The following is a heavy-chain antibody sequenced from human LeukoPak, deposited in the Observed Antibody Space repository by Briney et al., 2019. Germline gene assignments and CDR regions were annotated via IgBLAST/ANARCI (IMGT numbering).Heavy chain of an antibody. V-gene: IGHV1-69*06. Sequence: ASVKVSCKASGGTFSSYAISWVRQAPGQGLEWMGGIIPVFGTANYAQKFQGRVTITADKSTSTAYMELSSLRSEDTAVYYCARGGYYNILTNFRSRISGFDYWGQGTLVTVSS. CDR1: GGTFSSYA. J-gene: IGHJ4*02. CDR3: ARGGYYNILTNFRSRISGFDY. D-gene: IGHD3-9*01. CDR2: IIPVFGTA.